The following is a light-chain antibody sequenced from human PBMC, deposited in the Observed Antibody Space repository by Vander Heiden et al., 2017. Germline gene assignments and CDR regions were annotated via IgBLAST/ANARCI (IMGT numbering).Light chain of an antibody. Sequence: DIVMTQSPLSLPVTPGEPGSISCRPSQCLLHSHGYSYLDWYMQKPGQSPQLLIYLGSNRASGVPDRFSGSASGTDFTMKISRVEAEDVGVYYGMQALQTPPITFGQGTRLEIK. V-gene: IGKV2-28*01. CDR2: LGS. CDR3: MQALQTPPIT. CDR1: QCLLHSHGYSY. J-gene: IGKJ5*01.